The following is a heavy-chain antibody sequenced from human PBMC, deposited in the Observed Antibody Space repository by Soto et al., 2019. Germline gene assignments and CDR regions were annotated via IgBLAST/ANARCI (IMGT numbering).Heavy chain of an antibody. Sequence: EVQLEESGGDLVQPGGSLRLFCAASEFTLSAYWMTWVRQAPGKGLEWVANINRDGSKKSYLDSVRGRFTISRDNVGNSLYLQMDSLRADDTALYYCARDVSPGSSSLYLDAFDIWGQGTMVTVSS. D-gene: IGHD6-13*01. CDR2: INRDGSKK. J-gene: IGHJ3*02. CDR3: ARDVSPGSSSLYLDAFDI. V-gene: IGHV3-7*05. CDR1: EFTLSAYW.